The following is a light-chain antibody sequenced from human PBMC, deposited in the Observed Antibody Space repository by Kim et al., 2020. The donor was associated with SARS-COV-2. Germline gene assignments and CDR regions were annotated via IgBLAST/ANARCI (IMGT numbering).Light chain of an antibody. V-gene: IGLV3-1*01. CDR2: QDI. Sequence: SVSPGQTARITCYGEKLEDKYGSWYQQKPGQSPLLVIYQDIKRPSGIPERFSGSNSGNTATLTVGETQAMDEADYYCQAWDSRTAIFGGGTQLTVL. CDR1: KLEDKY. J-gene: IGLJ2*01. CDR3: QAWDSRTAI.